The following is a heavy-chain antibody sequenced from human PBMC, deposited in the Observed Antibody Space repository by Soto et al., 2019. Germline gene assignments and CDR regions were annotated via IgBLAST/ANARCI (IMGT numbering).Heavy chain of an antibody. CDR3: VMVDNYVTPTPQDV. D-gene: IGHD3-16*01. Sequence: QVQLVQSGAEVKKPGSSVKVSCKASGDTFSTYTITWMRQAPGQGLEWMGGIIPRSATSNYAQKFQGRVTITADESTSTAYMELSSLRSEDTAVYYCVMVDNYVTPTPQDVWGQGTTVTVSS. J-gene: IGHJ6*02. CDR1: GDTFSTYT. V-gene: IGHV1-69*12. CDR2: IIPRSATS.